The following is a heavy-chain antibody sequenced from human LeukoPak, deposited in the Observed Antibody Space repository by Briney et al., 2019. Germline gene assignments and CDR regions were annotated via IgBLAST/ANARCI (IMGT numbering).Heavy chain of an antibody. V-gene: IGHV3-7*01. D-gene: IGHD6-13*01. Sequence: PGGSLRLSCAASGFTFNIHWMTWVRQAPGKGLEWVANIKQDGSEKYYMDPVKGRFTISRDNAKDSLHLQVNSLRAEDTAVYFCARARIGAAGILDSWGQGTLVTVSS. CDR3: ARARIGAAGILDS. CDR1: GFTFNIHW. CDR2: IKQDGSEK. J-gene: IGHJ4*02.